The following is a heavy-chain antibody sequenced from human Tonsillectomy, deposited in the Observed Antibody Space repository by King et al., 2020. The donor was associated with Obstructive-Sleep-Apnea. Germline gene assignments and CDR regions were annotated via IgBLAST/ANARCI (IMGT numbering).Heavy chain of an antibody. CDR1: GFTFSSYW. V-gene: IGHV3-7*03. CDR2: IKQDGSEK. CDR3: ARDVVVVPAAILTYYYYGMDV. J-gene: IGHJ6*02. Sequence: VQLVESGGGLVQPGGSLRLSCAASGFTFSSYWISWVRQAPGKGLEWVANIKQDGSEKYYVDSVKGRFTISRDNAQNSLSLQMNSLRAEDTAVYYCARDVVVVPAAILTYYYYGMDVWGQGTTVTVSS. D-gene: IGHD2-2*01.